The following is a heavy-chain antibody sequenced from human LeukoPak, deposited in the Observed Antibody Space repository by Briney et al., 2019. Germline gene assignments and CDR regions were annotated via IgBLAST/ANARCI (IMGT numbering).Heavy chain of an antibody. D-gene: IGHD6-19*01. CDR2: IKPDASEN. CDR3: AKDSSGYY. Sequence: GGSLRLSCAASGFTFRSSWMSWVRQAPGKGLEWVANIKPDASENYYVDSVKGRFTISRDNAKNTLFLQMNTLRAEDTAVYYCAKDSSGYYWGQGTLVTVSS. J-gene: IGHJ4*02. V-gene: IGHV3-7*04. CDR1: GFTFRSSW.